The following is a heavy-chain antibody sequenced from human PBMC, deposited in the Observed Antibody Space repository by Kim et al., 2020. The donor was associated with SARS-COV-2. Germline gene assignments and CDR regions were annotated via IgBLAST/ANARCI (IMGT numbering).Heavy chain of an antibody. CDR3: VRVVSDGSTIRVFDY. V-gene: IGHV4-31*03. Sequence: SETLSLTCSVSGGSISSGGYYWGWIRQHPERGLEWIGYIYNSESTFYNPSLRSRITISVDAPKNQFSLKMTSVTVADTAVYYCVRVVSDGSTIRVFDYWGQGTLVPVST. D-gene: IGHD5-12*01. CDR1: GGSISSGGYY. J-gene: IGHJ4*02. CDR2: IYNSEST.